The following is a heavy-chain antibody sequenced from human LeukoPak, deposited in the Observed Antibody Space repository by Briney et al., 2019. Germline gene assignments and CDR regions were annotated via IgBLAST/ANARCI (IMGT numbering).Heavy chain of an antibody. J-gene: IGHJ6*03. V-gene: IGHV3-30*14. CDR1: GFTFSSYA. CDR2: ISYDGSNK. D-gene: IGHD3-10*01. CDR3: ARARGRFGEFTKYYYYYMDV. Sequence: GGSLRLSCAASGFTFSSYAMHWVRQAPGKGLEWVAVISYDGSNKYYADSVKGRFTISRDNSKNTLYLQMNSLRAEDTAVYYCARARGRFGEFTKYYYYYMDVWGKGTTVTISS.